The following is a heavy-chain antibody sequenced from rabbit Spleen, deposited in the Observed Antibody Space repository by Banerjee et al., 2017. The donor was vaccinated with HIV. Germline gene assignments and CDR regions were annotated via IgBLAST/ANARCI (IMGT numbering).Heavy chain of an antibody. Sequence: QSLEESGGDLVKPGASLTLTCTASGFDFSSNKMCWVRQAPGKGLEWIGCIDAGSTADSYYASWAKGRFTISKASSTTVTLQMTSLTVADTATYFCASDHLRVPFNCWGPGTLVTVS. V-gene: IGHV1S40*01. CDR1: GFDFSSNK. D-gene: IGHD2-1*01. CDR2: IDAGSTADS. CDR3: ASDHLRVPFNC. J-gene: IGHJ4*01.